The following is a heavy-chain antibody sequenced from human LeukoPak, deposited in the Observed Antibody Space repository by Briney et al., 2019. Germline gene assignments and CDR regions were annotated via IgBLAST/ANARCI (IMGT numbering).Heavy chain of an antibody. CDR3: ARGGREMATIGDDY. J-gene: IGHJ4*02. CDR1: GGSISSYY. Sequence: PSETLSLTCTVSGGSISSYYWSWIRQPPGKGLEWIGYIYYSGSTNYNPSLKSRVTISVDTSKNQFSLKLSSVTAADTAVYYCARGGREMATIGDDYWGQGTLVTVSS. CDR2: IYYSGST. V-gene: IGHV4-59*12. D-gene: IGHD5-24*01.